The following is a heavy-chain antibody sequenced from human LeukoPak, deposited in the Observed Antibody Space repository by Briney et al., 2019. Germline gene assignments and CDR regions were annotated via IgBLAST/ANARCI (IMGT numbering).Heavy chain of an antibody. CDR2: IYYSGST. J-gene: IGHJ4*02. CDR3: ARGYSSGWSWDY. Sequence: SETLSLTCTVSGGSISSGGYYWSWIRLHPGKGLEWIGYIYYSGSTYYNPSLKSRVTISVDTSKNQFSLKLSSVTAADTAVYYCARGYSSGWSWDYWGQGTLVTVSS. V-gene: IGHV4-31*03. CDR1: GGSISSGGYY. D-gene: IGHD6-19*01.